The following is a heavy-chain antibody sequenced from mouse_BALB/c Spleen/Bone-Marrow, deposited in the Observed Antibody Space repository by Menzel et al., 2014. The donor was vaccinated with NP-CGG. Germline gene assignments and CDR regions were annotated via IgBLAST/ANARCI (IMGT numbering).Heavy chain of an antibody. CDR2: IWSDGST. CDR3: ARHYYGSSYWYFDV. J-gene: IGHJ1*01. Sequence: VMLVESGPGLVAPSQSLSITCTISGFSLTSYGVHWARQPPGKGLEWLVVIWSDGSTTYNSALKSRLSISKDNSKSQVFLKMNSLQTDDTAMYYCARHYYGSSYWYFDVWGAGTTVTVSS. D-gene: IGHD1-1*01. V-gene: IGHV2-6-1*01. CDR1: GFSLTSYG.